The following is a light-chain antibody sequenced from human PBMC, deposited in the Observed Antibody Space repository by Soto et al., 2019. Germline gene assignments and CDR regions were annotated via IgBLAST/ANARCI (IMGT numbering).Light chain of an antibody. J-gene: IGLJ3*02. CDR1: SSNIGKNA. CDR3: AAWDDSLNVVL. Sequence: VLTQPPSVSEAPRQRVTISCSGNSSNIGKNAMNWYQHLPGKAPKLLIYYDDLLPSGVSDRFSGSKSGTSASLAISGLQSDDEGDYYCAAWDDSLNVVLFGGGTKLTVL. CDR2: YDD. V-gene: IGLV1-36*01.